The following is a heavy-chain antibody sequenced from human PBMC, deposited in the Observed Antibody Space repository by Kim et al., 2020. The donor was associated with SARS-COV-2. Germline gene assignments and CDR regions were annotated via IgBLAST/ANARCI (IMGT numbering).Heavy chain of an antibody. J-gene: IGHJ6*02. Sequence: GGSLRLSCAASGFTFGDYAMHWVRQAPGKGLEWVSGISWNSGSIDYADSVKGRFTISRDNAKNSLYLQMNSLRAEDTALYYCAKVGAVAGTWYYYYGMDVWGQGTTVTVSS. CDR3: AKVGAVAGTWYYYYGMDV. CDR1: GFTFGDYA. V-gene: IGHV3-9*01. CDR2: ISWNSGSI. D-gene: IGHD6-19*01.